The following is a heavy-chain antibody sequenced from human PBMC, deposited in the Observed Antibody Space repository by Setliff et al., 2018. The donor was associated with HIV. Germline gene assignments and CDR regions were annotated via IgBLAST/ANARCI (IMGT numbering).Heavy chain of an antibody. V-gene: IGHV3-23*01. CDR2: ISVSGGRT. CDR3: ARDQSTLGGIAAAGY. Sequence: PGGSLRLSCAASGFTFSTYAMSWFRQAPGKGLEWVSSISVSGGRTNHADSVQGRFTISRDNSKNTLYVQMNSLRDEDTAVYYCARDQSTLGGIAAAGYWGQGTLVTVSS. D-gene: IGHD6-13*01. CDR1: GFTFSTYA. J-gene: IGHJ4*02.